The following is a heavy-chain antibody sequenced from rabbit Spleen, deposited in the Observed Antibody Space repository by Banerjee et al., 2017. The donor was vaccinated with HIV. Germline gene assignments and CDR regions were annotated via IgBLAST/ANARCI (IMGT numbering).Heavy chain of an antibody. CDR1: GFSFSSRYC. D-gene: IGHD6-1*01. CDR3: ARGYSYSYVGVAYVTDYFNL. Sequence: QEQLVESGGGLVQPGGSLKLSCKASGFSFSSRYCVCWVRQAPGKGLEWIACIYVGSSTNTYYASWAKGRFTVSKASSTTVTLQMTSLTAADTATYFCARGYSYSYVGVAYVTDYFNLWCPGTLVTVS. CDR2: IYVGSSTNT. J-gene: IGHJ4*01. V-gene: IGHV1S45*01.